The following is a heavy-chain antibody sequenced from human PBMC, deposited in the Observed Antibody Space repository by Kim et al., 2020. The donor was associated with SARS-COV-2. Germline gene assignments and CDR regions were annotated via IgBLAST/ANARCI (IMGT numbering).Heavy chain of an antibody. D-gene: IGHD3-3*01. J-gene: IGHJ4*02. CDR2: IRSKAYGGTT. V-gene: IGHV3-49*04. CDR3: TQGHYDFWSGYPFDY. Sequence: GGSLRLSCTASGFTFGDYAMSWVRQAPGKGLEWVGFIRSKAYGGTTEYAASVKGRFTISRDDSKSIAYLQMNSLKTEDTAVYYCTQGHYDFWSGYPFDYWGQGTLVTVSS. CDR1: GFTFGDYA.